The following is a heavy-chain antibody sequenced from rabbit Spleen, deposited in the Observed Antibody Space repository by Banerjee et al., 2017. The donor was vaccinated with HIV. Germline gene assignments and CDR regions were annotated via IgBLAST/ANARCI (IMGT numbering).Heavy chain of an antibody. CDR3: ARDAGSYDYIDVYFNL. Sequence: QEQLVESGGGLVKPGASLTLTCTASGFSFSRSYDMCWVRQAPVKGLEWIGCIYTGNDKTYYASWAKGRFTISKSSSTTVTLQMTSLTAADTATYFCARDAGSYDYIDVYFNLWGQGTLVTVS. V-gene: IGHV1S45*01. CDR2: IYTGNDKT. CDR1: GFSFSRSYD. J-gene: IGHJ4*01. D-gene: IGHD8-1*01.